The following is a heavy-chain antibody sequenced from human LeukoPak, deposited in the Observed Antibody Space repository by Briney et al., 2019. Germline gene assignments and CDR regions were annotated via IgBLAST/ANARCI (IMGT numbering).Heavy chain of an antibody. V-gene: IGHV1-3*01. D-gene: IGHD2-2*01. J-gene: IGHJ3*02. CDR2: INAGNGNT. CDR3: ASASGYCSSTSCIPGAFDI. CDR1: GYTFTSYA. Sequence: GASEKVSCKASGYTFTSYAMHWVRQAPGQRLEWMGWINAGNGNTKYSQKFQGRVTITRDASASTAYMELSSLRSEDTAVYYCASASGYCSSTSCIPGAFDIWGQGTMVTVSS.